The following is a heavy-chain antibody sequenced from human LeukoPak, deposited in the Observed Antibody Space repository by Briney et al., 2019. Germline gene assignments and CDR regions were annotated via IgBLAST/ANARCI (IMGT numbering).Heavy chain of an antibody. CDR2: INPSGGST. D-gene: IGHD1-26*01. CDR1: GYTFTSYY. V-gene: IGHV1-46*01. J-gene: IGHJ4*02. Sequence: ASVKVSCKASGYTFTSYYMHWVRQAPGQGLEWMGIINPSGGSTSYAQKFQGRVTMTRDTSTSTVYMELSSLRSEDTAVYYCAHIVGATWAFDYWGQGTLVTVSS. CDR3: AHIVGATWAFDY.